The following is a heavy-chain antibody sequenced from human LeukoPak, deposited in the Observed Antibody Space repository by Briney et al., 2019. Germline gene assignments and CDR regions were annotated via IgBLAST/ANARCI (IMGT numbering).Heavy chain of an antibody. V-gene: IGHV3-66*01. CDR3: ARFITMVRGRGFDY. D-gene: IGHD3-10*01. CDR2: IYSGGST. CDR1: GFTFSSYA. Sequence: PGGSLRPSCAGSGFTFSSYAMSWVRQAPGKGLEWVSVIYSGGSTYYADSVKGRFTISRDNSKNTLYLQMNSLRAEDTAVYYCARFITMVRGRGFDYWGQGTLVTVSS. J-gene: IGHJ4*02.